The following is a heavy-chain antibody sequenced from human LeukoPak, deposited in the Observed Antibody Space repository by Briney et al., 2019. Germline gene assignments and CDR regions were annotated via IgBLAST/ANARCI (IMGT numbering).Heavy chain of an antibody. CDR3: ARRLLGYCSGGSCYSGYFQH. CDR1: GGSFSGYY. D-gene: IGHD2-15*01. V-gene: IGHV4-34*01. CDR2: INHSGST. J-gene: IGHJ1*01. Sequence: SETLSLTCAVYGGSFSGYYWSWIRQPPGKGLEWIGEINHSGSTNSNPSLKSRVTVSVDTSKNLFSLKLSSVTAADTAVYYCARRLLGYCSGGSCYSGYFQHWGQGTLVTVSS.